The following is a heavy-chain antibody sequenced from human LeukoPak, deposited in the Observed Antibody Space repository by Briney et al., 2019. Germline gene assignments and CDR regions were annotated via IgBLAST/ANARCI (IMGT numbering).Heavy chain of an antibody. J-gene: IGHJ6*02. D-gene: IGHD4-17*01. CDR2: INHSGST. V-gene: IGHV4-34*01. Sequence: SETLSLTCAVYGGSFSGYYWSWIRQPPGKGLEWIGEINHSGSTNYNPSLKSRVTISVDTSKNQFSLKLSSVTAADTAVYYCARVVVVITVTTPYYYGMDVWGQGTTVTVSS. CDR1: GGSFSGYY. CDR3: ARVVVVITVTTPYYYGMDV.